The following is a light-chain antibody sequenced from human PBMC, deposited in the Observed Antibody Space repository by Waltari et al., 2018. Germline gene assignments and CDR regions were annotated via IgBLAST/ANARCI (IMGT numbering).Light chain of an antibody. V-gene: IGLV1-51*01. Sequence: QSVLTQQPPSVSAAPGQKVTIPCSGSASNIGTYYVSWYQQFPGTTPRLVIYDNDKRPSGIPDRFSGSKSGTSVTLDITGLQTGDEADYFCGTWDNSLNSWVFGGRTKVTVL. CDR3: GTWDNSLNSWV. J-gene: IGLJ3*02. CDR2: DND. CDR1: ASNIGTYY.